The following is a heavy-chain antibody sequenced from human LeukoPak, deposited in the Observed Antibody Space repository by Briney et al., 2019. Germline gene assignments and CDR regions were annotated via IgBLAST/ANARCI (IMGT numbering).Heavy chain of an antibody. D-gene: IGHD6-19*01. Sequence: PGRSLRLSCAASGFTFSSYGMHWVRQAPGKGLEWVAVIWYGGSNKYYADSVKGRFTISRDNSKNTLYLQMNSLRAEDTAVYYCAKDQSGYSSGSATFDYWGQGTLVTVSS. V-gene: IGHV3-30*18. CDR1: GFTFSSYG. CDR2: IWYGGSNK. CDR3: AKDQSGYSSGSATFDY. J-gene: IGHJ4*02.